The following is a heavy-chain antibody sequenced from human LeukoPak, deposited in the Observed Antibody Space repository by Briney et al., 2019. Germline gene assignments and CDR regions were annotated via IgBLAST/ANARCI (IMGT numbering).Heavy chain of an antibody. V-gene: IGHV1-2*06. CDR2: INPNSGGT. CDR1: GYTFTGYY. Sequence: ASVKVSCKASGYTFTGYYMHWVQQAPGQGLEWMGRINPNSGGTNYAQKFQGRVTMTRDTSISTAYMELSRLRSDDTAVYYCARDPLGYSSSRTTIWGQGTMVTVSS. CDR3: ARDPLGYSSSRTTI. D-gene: IGHD6-13*01. J-gene: IGHJ3*02.